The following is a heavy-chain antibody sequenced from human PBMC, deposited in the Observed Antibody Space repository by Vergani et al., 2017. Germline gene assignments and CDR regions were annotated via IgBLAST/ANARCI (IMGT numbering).Heavy chain of an antibody. CDR3: ARGMENYYGSGRNLHYYYYGMDV. CDR1: GGTFSSYA. D-gene: IGHD3-10*01. Sequence: QVQLVQSGAEVKKPGSSVKVSCKASGGTFSSYAISWVRQAPGQGLEWMGGIIPIFGIANYAQKFQGRVTITADKSTSTAYMELSSLRSEDTAVYYCARGMENYYGSGRNLHYYYYGMDVWGQGTTVTVSS. CDR2: IIPIFGIA. J-gene: IGHJ6*02. V-gene: IGHV1-69*17.